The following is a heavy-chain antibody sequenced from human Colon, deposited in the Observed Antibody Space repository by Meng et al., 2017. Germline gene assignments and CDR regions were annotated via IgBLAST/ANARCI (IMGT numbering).Heavy chain of an antibody. CDR1: TDSISSTSW. CDR2: TSHSGNI. Sequence: QVQLQESGPGRVKPSETLSLTCAVSTDSISSTSWWSWVRQPPGKGLEWIGETSHSGNIKYNPSLKSRVIISVDKSENQVSLKLSSVTAADTAVYYCVRNFDSWGQGILVTVSS. V-gene: IGHV4-4*02. J-gene: IGHJ4*02. CDR3: VRNFDS.